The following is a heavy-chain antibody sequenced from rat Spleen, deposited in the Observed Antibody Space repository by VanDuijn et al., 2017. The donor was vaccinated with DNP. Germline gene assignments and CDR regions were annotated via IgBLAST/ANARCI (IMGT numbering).Heavy chain of an antibody. Sequence: QLQESGPGLVKPSQSLSLTCSVTGYSITRNYWGWIRKFPGDKMEWLGYINYSGTTGHNPSLKSRISITRDTSKRQFFLQLNSVTTEDTATYYCARAYYDGTYYPNWYFDFWGPGTTVTVSS. J-gene: IGHJ1*01. V-gene: IGHV3-1*01. CDR3: ARAYYDGTYYPNWYFDF. D-gene: IGHD1-12*02. CDR2: INYSGTT. CDR1: GYSITRNY.